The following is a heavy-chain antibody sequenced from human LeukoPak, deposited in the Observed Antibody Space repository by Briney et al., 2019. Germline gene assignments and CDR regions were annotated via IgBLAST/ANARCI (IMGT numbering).Heavy chain of an antibody. CDR2: ISAYNGNT. CDR1: GYTFTSYG. CDR3: AREGSVVPAAIPDY. J-gene: IGHJ4*02. V-gene: IGHV1-18*01. Sequence: GASVKVSCKPSGYTFTSYGISWVRQAPGQGLEWMGWISAYNGNTNYAQKLQGRVTMTTDTSTSTAYMELRSLRSDDTAVYYCAREGSVVPAAIPDYWGQGTLVTVSS. D-gene: IGHD2-2*02.